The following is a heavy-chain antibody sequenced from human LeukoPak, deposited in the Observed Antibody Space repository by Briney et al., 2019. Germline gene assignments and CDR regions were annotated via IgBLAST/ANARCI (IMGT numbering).Heavy chain of an antibody. CDR2: ITSDSRYM. Sequence: GGSLSLSCAASGFTFSSYNMNWVRQAPGKELEWVSSITSDSRYMYYADSVRGRFTISRDNAKNSLYLQMNSLRAEDTAVYYCARISAVGATELDYWGQGTLVTVSS. D-gene: IGHD1-26*01. V-gene: IGHV3-21*01. J-gene: IGHJ4*02. CDR3: ARISAVGATELDY. CDR1: GFTFSSYN.